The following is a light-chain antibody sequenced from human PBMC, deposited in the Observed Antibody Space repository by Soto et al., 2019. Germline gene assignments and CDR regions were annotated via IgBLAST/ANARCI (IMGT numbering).Light chain of an antibody. Sequence: EIVLTQSPGTLSLSPGERATLSCRASQSVSSSYLAWYQQKPGQAPRLLIYGASSRTTGIPERFSGSGSGTDFTLTISRLEPEDCAVYYCQHYGSSRTFGVGTKVDIK. CDR1: QSVSSSY. J-gene: IGKJ4*01. CDR2: GAS. V-gene: IGKV3-20*01. CDR3: QHYGSSRT.